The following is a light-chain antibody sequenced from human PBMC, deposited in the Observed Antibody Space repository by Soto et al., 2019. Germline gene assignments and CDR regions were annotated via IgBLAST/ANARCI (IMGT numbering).Light chain of an antibody. Sequence: EIVMTQSPATLSVSPGERATLSCRASQSVSSNLAWYQQKPGQAPRLLIYGASTRATGIPARFSGSGSRTEFTRTISSLQSEDFAVYYCQQYNNWPPKFTFGQGTKLQI. CDR3: QQYNNWPPKFT. J-gene: IGKJ2*01. V-gene: IGKV3-15*01. CDR1: QSVSSN. CDR2: GAS.